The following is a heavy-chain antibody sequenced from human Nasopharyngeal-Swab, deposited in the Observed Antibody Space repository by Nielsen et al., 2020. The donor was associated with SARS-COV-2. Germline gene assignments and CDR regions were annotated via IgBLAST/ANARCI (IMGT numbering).Heavy chain of an antibody. Sequence: GESLKISCWGSGYTFTSYGISWVRQAPGQGFEWMGWISAYNGNTNYAQKLQGRVTMTTDTSTSTAYMELRSLRSDDTAVYYCARDVAGAAGETYGMDVWGQGTTVTVSS. J-gene: IGHJ6*02. CDR3: ARDVAGAAGETYGMDV. V-gene: IGHV1-18*01. CDR1: GYTFTSYG. D-gene: IGHD6-13*01. CDR2: ISAYNGNT.